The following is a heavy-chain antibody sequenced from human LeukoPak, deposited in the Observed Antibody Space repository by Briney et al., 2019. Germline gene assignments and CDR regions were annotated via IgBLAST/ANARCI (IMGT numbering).Heavy chain of an antibody. CDR3: VATGRDGKFDY. J-gene: IGHJ4*02. Sequence: PGGSLRLSCAASAFTFSSYIMNWVRQAPGKGLEWVSSISSSNNYIYYADSVKGRFTISRDNAKNSLYLQMNSLRAEDTAVYYCVATGRDGKFDYWGQGTLVTVSS. CDR2: ISSSNNYI. CDR1: AFTFSSYI. D-gene: IGHD5-24*01. V-gene: IGHV3-21*01.